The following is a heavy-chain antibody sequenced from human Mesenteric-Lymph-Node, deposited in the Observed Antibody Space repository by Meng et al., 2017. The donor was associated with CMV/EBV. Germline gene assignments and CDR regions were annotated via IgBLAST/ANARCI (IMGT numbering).Heavy chain of an antibody. V-gene: IGHV1-2*02. CDR1: GYTFTGYY. CDR3: AAQWVVAAKGALHY. Sequence: ASVKVSCKASGYTFTGYYMHWVRQAPGQGLEWMGWINPNSGGTNYAQKFQGRVTMTRDTSISTAYMELSRLRSDDTAVYHCAAQWVVAAKGALHYWGQGTLVTVSS. D-gene: IGHD2-15*01. J-gene: IGHJ4*02. CDR2: INPNSGGT.